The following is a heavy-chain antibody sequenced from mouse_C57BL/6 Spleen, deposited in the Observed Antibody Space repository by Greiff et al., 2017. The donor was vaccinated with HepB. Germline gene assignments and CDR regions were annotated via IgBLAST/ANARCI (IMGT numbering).Heavy chain of an antibody. V-gene: IGHV14-4*01. CDR1: GFNIKDDY. CDR2: IDPENGDT. CDR3: TTGGYSNYAY. D-gene: IGHD2-5*01. J-gene: IGHJ3*01. Sequence: EVQLVESGAELVRPGASVKLSCTASGFNIKDDYMHWVKQRPEQGLEWIGWIDPENGDTEYASKFQGKATITADTSSNTAYLQLSSLTSEDTAVYYCTTGGYSNYAYWGQGTLVTVSA.